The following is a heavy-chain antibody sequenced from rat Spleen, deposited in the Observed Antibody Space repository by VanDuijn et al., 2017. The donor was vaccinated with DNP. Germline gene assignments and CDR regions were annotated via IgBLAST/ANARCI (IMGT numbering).Heavy chain of an antibody. V-gene: IGHV5-20*01. CDR3: TTDFERGY. CDR1: GFTFSDYY. Sequence: EVQLVESGGGLVQPGRSLKLSCAASGFTFSDYYMAWVRQAPKKGLDWVASITNEGSSTYFGDSVKGRFTISRDNANGTLYLQMDSLRSEDTATYYCTTDFERGYWGQGVMVTVSS. J-gene: IGHJ2*01. D-gene: IGHD1-11*01. CDR2: ITNEGSST.